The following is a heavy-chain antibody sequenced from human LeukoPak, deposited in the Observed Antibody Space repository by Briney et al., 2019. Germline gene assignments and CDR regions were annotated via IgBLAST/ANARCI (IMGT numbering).Heavy chain of an antibody. J-gene: IGHJ4*02. CDR3: ARGLRGYYSDY. Sequence: SETLSLTCTVSGGSISSYYWSWIRQPPGKGLEWLGYIYYSGSTKYNPSLKSRVTISVDTSKNQFSLNLSSVTAADMAVYYCARGLRGYYSDYWGQGTLVTVSS. CDR1: GGSISSYY. CDR2: IYYSGST. D-gene: IGHD3-22*01. V-gene: IGHV4-59*01.